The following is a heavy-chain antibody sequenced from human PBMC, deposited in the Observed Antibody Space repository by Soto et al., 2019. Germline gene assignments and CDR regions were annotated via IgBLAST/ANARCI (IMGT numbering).Heavy chain of an antibody. CDR1: GFTFSSYA. CDR3: TAMVYYYYGMDV. CDR2: ISYDGSNK. J-gene: IGHJ6*02. D-gene: IGHD5-18*01. V-gene: IGHV3-30-3*01. Sequence: QVQLVESGGGVVQPGRSLRLSCAASGFTFSSYAMHWVRQAPGKGLEWVAVISYDGSNKYYADSVKSRITISRDNSKNPMYLQMDSVRAEDTAVYYCTAMVYYYYGMDVWGQGTTVTVSS.